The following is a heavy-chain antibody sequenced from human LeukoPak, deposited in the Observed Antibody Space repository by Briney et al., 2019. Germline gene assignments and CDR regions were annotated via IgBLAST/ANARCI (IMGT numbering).Heavy chain of an antibody. D-gene: IGHD6-13*01. CDR3: AREVGTGSSSWYSYIDY. CDR2: IIPIFGTA. Sequence: PVKVSCKASGGTFSSYAISWVRQAPGQGLEWMGGIIPIFGTANYAQKFQGRVTITADESTSTAYMELSSMRSEDTAVYYCAREVGTGSSSWYSYIDYWGQGTLVTVSS. V-gene: IGHV1-69*13. J-gene: IGHJ4*02. CDR1: GGTFSSYA.